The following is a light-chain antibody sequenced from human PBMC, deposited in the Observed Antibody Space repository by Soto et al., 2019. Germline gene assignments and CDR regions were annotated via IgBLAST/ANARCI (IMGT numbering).Light chain of an antibody. CDR2: VAS. CDR1: QGLSNY. J-gene: IGKJ1*01. Sequence: EILLTQSPSSLSASVGDRVTITCRASQGLSNYLAWYQQQPGKDPQLLIYVASTLQSAVPSRFSGSGSGTDFTLTISSLQPEDVATYYCQKYNSSPRTFGQGTKVEIK. V-gene: IGKV1-27*01. CDR3: QKYNSSPRT.